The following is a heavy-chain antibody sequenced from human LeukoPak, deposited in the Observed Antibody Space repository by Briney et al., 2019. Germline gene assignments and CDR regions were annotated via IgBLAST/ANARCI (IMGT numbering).Heavy chain of an antibody. V-gene: IGHV1-24*01. D-gene: IGHD4-17*01. CDR1: GYTLTELS. CDR3: ATGSLRSSRFDY. J-gene: IGHJ4*02. Sequence: GASVKVSCKVSGYTLTELSMHWVRQAPGKGLEWVGGFDPEDGQTIYAQKFQGRVTMTEDTYTDTAYMELSSLRSEDTAVYYCATGSLRSSRFDYWGQGTLVTVSS. CDR2: FDPEDGQT.